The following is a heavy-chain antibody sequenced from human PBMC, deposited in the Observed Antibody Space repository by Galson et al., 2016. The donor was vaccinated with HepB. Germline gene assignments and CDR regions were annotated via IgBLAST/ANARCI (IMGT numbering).Heavy chain of an antibody. CDR2: ISWNSGTI. CDR3: AKAGTYSSSKGWFDT. J-gene: IGHJ5*02. D-gene: IGHD6-13*01. Sequence: SLRLSCAASGFTFDAYAMHWVRQAPGKGLEWVSGISWNSGTIGYADSVKGRFTISRDNAKNSLYLQMNSLRPEDTALYYCAKAGTYSSSKGWFDTWGQGTLVTGSS. CDR1: GFTFDAYA. V-gene: IGHV3-9*01.